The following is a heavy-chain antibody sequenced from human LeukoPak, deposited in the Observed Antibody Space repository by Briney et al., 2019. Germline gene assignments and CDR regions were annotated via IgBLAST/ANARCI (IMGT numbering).Heavy chain of an antibody. CDR1: GGSFSGYY. D-gene: IGHD3-16*01. J-gene: IGHJ4*02. V-gene: IGHV4-34*01. CDR2: INHSGST. CDR3: ARTLRVQYFDY. Sequence: SETLSLTCAVYGGSFSGYYWSWIRQPPGKGLAWIGEINHSGSTNYNPSLKSRVTISVDTSKNQFSLKLSSVTAADTAVYYCARTLRVQYFDYWGQGTLVTVSS.